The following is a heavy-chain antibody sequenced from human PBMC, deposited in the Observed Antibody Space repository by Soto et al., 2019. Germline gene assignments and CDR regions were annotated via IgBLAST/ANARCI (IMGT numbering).Heavy chain of an antibody. CDR3: VRMGFSGGGYLSYYYYGMDI. CDR2: IYADESEP. CDR1: GSSFTNYW. V-gene: IGHV5-51*01. Sequence: GESLKISCKGSGSSFTNYWIGWVRQLPGNGLEWLAIIYADESEPRYSPSFQGQVTISADKSISTAYLQWSSLKASDTAMYYCVRMGFSGGGYLSYYYYGMDIWGQGTTVTVSS. J-gene: IGHJ6*02. D-gene: IGHD5-12*01.